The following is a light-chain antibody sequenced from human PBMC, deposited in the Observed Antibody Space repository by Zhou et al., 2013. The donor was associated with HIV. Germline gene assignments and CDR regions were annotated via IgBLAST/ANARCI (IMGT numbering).Light chain of an antibody. CDR2: SAS. CDR3: QKYNSGPLT. J-gene: IGKJ1*01. Sequence: DIQMTQSPSSLSASVGDRVTISCRASQDIRNDLGWYQQKPGKAPKRLIYSASTLQSGVPSRFSGSGSGTDFTLTISSLQPEDVATYYCQKYNSGPLTFGQGTKVEIQ. CDR1: QDIRND. V-gene: IGKV1-27*01.